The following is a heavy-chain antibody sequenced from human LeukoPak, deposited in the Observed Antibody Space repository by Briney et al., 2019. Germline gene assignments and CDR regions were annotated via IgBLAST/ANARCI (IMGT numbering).Heavy chain of an antibody. CDR1: GFSFSSCW. J-gene: IGHJ4*02. D-gene: IGHD6-13*01. CDR3: ARRNPIAAAGTPMY. Sequence: GGSLRLSCAASGFSFSSCWMHWVRQAPGKGLVWVSRVNSEGGYRNYADSVKGRFTISSDNAKTTLYLEMHSLRAEDTAVYYCARRNPIAAAGTPMYWGQGTLVTVSS. V-gene: IGHV3-74*01. CDR2: VNSEGGYR.